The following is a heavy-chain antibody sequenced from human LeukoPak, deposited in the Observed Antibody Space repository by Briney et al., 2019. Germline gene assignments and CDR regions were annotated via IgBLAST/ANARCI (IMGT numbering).Heavy chain of an antibody. Sequence: ASVKVSCKVSGYTFTAYYMHWVRQAPGQGLEWMGRIDPNSGGTIYVHKFQGRVAMTRDTSISTAYMELSRLTSDDTAVYYCARTPDYSVTTRGQGTLVTVSS. J-gene: IGHJ4*02. CDR1: GYTFTAYY. CDR2: IDPNSGGT. CDR3: ARTPDYSVTT. D-gene: IGHD4-11*01. V-gene: IGHV1-2*02.